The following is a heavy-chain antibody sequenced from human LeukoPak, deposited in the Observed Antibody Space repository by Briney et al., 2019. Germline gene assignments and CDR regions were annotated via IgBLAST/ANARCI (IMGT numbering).Heavy chain of an antibody. Sequence: SETLSLTCTVSGGSISSYYWSWIRQPPGKGPEWIGYIYYSGSTNYNPSLKSRVTISVDTSKNQFSLKLSSVTAADTAVYYCARHEGGYSSSSLYDYWGQGTLVTVSS. V-gene: IGHV4-59*08. D-gene: IGHD6-6*01. CDR2: IYYSGST. CDR3: ARHEGGYSSSSLYDY. CDR1: GGSISSYY. J-gene: IGHJ4*02.